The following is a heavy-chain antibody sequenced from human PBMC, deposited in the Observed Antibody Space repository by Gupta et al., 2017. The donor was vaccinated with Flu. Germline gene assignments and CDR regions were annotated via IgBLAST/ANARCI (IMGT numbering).Heavy chain of an antibody. Sequence: YGGTTEYAASVKGRFTISRDDSKGIAYLQMNSLETEDTAVYYCACDPYYFEYLGQGTLVTV. V-gene: IGHV3-49*02. J-gene: IGHJ4*02. CDR2: YGGTT. CDR3: ACDPYYFEY.